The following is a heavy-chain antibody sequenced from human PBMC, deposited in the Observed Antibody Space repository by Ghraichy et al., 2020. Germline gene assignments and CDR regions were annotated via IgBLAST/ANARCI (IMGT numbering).Heavy chain of an antibody. J-gene: IGHJ4*02. D-gene: IGHD2-2*01. CDR1: GFTFSSYA. CDR2: MSGTGGYT. Sequence: ETLSLTCAASGFTFSSYAMSWVRQAPGKGLEWVSAMSGTGGYTYYADSVKGRFTISRDNSKNTLYLHMNGLRAEDTAVYYCAKDDCSSMRCYPDYWGQGNLVTVSS. V-gene: IGHV3-23*01. CDR3: AKDDCSSMRCYPDY.